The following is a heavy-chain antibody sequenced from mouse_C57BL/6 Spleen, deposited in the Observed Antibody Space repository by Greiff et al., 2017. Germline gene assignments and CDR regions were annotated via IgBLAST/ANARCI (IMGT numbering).Heavy chain of an antibody. CDR2: INPGSGGT. V-gene: IGHV1-54*01. Sequence: QVQLKESGAELVRPGTSVKVSCKASGYAFTNYLIEWVKQRPGQGLEWIGVINPGSGGTNYNEKFKGKATLTADKSSSTAYMQLSSLTSEDSAVYFCERSTVVARFDCRGQGTTLTVSS. CDR3: ERSTVVARFDC. D-gene: IGHD1-1*01. J-gene: IGHJ2*01. CDR1: GYAFTNYL.